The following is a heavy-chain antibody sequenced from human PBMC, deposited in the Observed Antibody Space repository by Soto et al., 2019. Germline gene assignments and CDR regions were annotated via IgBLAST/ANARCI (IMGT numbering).Heavy chain of an antibody. D-gene: IGHD6-19*01. V-gene: IGHV3-30*18. CDR1: GFSFSSYG. CDR2: TSYDGSNK. J-gene: IGHJ4*02. CDR3: AKDLSAVAGKELGRYFDY. Sequence: QVQLVESGGGVVQPGRSLRLSCAASGFSFSSYGMHWVRQAPGKGLEWVAVTSYDGSNKYYADSVKGRFTISRDNSKNKLYLQMNSLRAEDTAVYYCAKDLSAVAGKELGRYFDYWGQGTLVTVSS.